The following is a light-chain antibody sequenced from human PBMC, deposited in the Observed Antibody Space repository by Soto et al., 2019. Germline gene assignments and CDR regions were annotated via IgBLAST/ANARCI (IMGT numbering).Light chain of an antibody. V-gene: IGKV1-27*01. CDR2: AAS. CDR1: QAISNY. Sequence: DIQMTQSPSSLSASVGDRVTITCRASQAISNYLAWYQQTPGKVPKLLIHAASTLQSGVPSRFSGSGSETDFTLTISSLQPEDVATYYCQKYNRAPPTFGPGTKVDIK. CDR3: QKYNRAPPT. J-gene: IGKJ3*01.